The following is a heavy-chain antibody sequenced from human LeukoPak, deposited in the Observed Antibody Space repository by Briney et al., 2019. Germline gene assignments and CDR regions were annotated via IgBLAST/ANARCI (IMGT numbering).Heavy chain of an antibody. V-gene: IGHV3-30*18. Sequence: GGSLRLSCAASGFTFSSFGMHWVRQAPGKGLEWVAVISYDGSNKYYADSVKGRFTISRDNSKNTLYLQMNSLRAEDTAVYYRAKSPGSVTGPFDYWGQGTLVTVSS. D-gene: IGHD1-14*01. CDR1: GFTFSSFG. CDR2: ISYDGSNK. CDR3: AKSPGSVTGPFDY. J-gene: IGHJ4*02.